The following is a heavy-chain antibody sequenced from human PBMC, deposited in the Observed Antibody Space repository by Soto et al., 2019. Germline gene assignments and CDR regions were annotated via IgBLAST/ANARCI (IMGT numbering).Heavy chain of an antibody. Sequence: GGSLRLSCAASGFTFSSYSMNWVRQAPGKGLEWVSSISSSSSYIYYADSVKGRFTISRDNAKNSLYLQMNSLRAEDTAVYYCAREDGSGSYYLDYWGQGTLVTVSS. CDR2: ISSSSSYI. CDR3: AREDGSGSYYLDY. J-gene: IGHJ4*02. V-gene: IGHV3-21*01. CDR1: GFTFSSYS. D-gene: IGHD3-10*01.